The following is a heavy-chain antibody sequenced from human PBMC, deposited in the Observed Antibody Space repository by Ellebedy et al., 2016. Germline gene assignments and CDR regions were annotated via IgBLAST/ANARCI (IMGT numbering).Heavy chain of an antibody. CDR2: ITSGSGTT. V-gene: IGHV3-48*04. Sequence: GGSLRLXXAASGFTFSAYYMNWVRQAPGRGLEWVSCITSGSGTTYYADSVKGRFTISRDNAKNSLYLQMNSLRAEDTAVYYCARSPLLNYDYVWGSLRPWGQGTLVTVSS. D-gene: IGHD3-16*01. CDR3: ARSPLLNYDYVWGSLRP. CDR1: GFTFSAYY. J-gene: IGHJ5*02.